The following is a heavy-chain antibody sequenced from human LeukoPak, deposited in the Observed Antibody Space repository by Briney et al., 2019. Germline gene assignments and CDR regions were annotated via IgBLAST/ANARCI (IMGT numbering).Heavy chain of an antibody. V-gene: IGHV3-7*01. CDR3: AGLSGGFYDTNDYA. D-gene: IGHD3-22*01. CDR1: GFTFNSYW. CDR2: IKQDGSEK. Sequence: GSLRLSCVASGFTFNSYWMSWVRQAPGKGLEWVANIKQDGSEKYYVDSVKGRFTISRDNAKNSLYLQMNILRVEDTAVYYCAGLSGGFYDTNDYAWGQGTLVTVSS. J-gene: IGHJ5*02.